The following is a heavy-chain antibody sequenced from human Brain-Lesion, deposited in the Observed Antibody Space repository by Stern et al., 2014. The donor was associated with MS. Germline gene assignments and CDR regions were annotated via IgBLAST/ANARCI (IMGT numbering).Heavy chain of an antibody. J-gene: IGHJ4*02. CDR3: ARLTGIIDS. CDR2: IYYSGTT. V-gene: IGHV4-39*01. Sequence: QLQLQESGPGLVKPSETLSLTCTVSGGSISRSTYYWGWIRQPPGKGLEWIGNIYYSGTTYYDPSLKSRVTISFHPAANHFSLKQNPVTAADTAVYYCARLTGIIDSWGQGTLVAVSS. D-gene: IGHD5-24*01. CDR1: GGSISRSTYY.